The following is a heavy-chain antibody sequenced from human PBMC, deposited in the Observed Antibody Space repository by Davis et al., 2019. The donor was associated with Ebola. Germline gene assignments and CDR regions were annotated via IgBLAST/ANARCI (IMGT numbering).Heavy chain of an antibody. Sequence: GESLKISCAASGFTFSSNGMHWVRQAQGKGLEWVSGINWNGGSTGYADSVKGRFTISRDNAKNSLYLRMSSLRAEDTALYHCARVNAVTGYSRFDSWGQGTLVTVSS. CDR3: ARVNAVTGYSRFDS. J-gene: IGHJ5*01. V-gene: IGHV3-20*01. CDR2: INWNGGST. D-gene: IGHD3-9*01. CDR1: GFTFSSNG.